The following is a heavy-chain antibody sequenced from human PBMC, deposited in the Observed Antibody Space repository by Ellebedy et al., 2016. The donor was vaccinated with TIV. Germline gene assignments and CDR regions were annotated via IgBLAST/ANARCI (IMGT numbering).Heavy chain of an antibody. CDR3: ARGPYGGISVWYFDV. Sequence: ASVKVSCKASGYTFTTYYIHWVRQAPGQGLEWVGTLNPSTGGTSYAQKFQGRVTLTRDTSTSTAYMELSSLRSDDTAVNYCARGPYGGISVWYFDVWGRGTLVTVSS. D-gene: IGHD4-23*01. CDR2: LNPSTGGT. J-gene: IGHJ2*01. V-gene: IGHV1-46*01. CDR1: GYTFTTYY.